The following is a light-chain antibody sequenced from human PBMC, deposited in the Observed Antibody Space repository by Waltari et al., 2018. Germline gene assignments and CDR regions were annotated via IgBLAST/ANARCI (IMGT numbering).Light chain of an antibody. CDR2: DAS. J-gene: IGKJ3*01. CDR1: QDISNY. V-gene: IGKV1-33*01. Sequence: DIQMTQSPSSLSASVGDRVTITCQASQDISNYLNWYQQKPGKAPKLLIHDASKLETGVPSRFSGSQSATHFTLTISSLQPEAIATYYCQRYDNLPIFAFGPGTKVDVK. CDR3: QRYDNLPIFA.